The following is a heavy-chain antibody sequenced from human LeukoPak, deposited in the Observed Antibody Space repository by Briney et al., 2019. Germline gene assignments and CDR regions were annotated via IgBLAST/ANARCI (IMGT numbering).Heavy chain of an antibody. D-gene: IGHD3-10*01. Sequence: ASVKVSFKASGYTFTSYAMHWVRQAPGQRLEWMGWINAGNGNTKYSQKFQGRVTITRDTSASTAYMELSSLRSEDTAVYYCARAAGFSGSYLADFDYWGQGTLVTVSS. CDR1: GYTFTSYA. CDR3: ARAAGFSGSYLADFDY. J-gene: IGHJ4*02. V-gene: IGHV1-3*01. CDR2: INAGNGNT.